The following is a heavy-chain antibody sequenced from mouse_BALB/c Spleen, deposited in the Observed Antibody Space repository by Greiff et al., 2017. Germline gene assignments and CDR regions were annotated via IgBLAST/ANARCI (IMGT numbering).Heavy chain of an antibody. D-gene: IGHD2-14*01. Sequence: EVQLQQSGAELVKPGASVKLSCTASGFNIKDSYMHWVKQRPEQGLEWIGRIDPANGNTKYDPKFQGKATITADTSSNTAYLQLSSLTSEDTAVYYCTYNRYDEVFDYWGQGTTLTVSS. V-gene: IGHV14-3*02. CDR3: TYNRYDEVFDY. CDR1: GFNIKDSY. J-gene: IGHJ2*01. CDR2: IDPANGNT.